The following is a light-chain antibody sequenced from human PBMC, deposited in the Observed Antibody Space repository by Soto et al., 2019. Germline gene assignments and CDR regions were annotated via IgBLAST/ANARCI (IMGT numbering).Light chain of an antibody. J-gene: IGKJ4*01. Sequence: DIQMTQSPSSVSASVGDRVTITCRASQDISRWLAWYQQKPGKAPKLLIYGASNLQSGVPSRFSGSGSGTDFTLTISSLLPEDFATYYCQQATRFPVSFGGGTKVEIK. CDR1: QDISRW. CDR2: GAS. CDR3: QQATRFPVS. V-gene: IGKV1-12*01.